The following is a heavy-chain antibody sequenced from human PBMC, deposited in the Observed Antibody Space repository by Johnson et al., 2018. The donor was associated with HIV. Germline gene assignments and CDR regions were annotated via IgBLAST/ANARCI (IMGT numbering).Heavy chain of an antibody. D-gene: IGHD3-22*01. CDR2: ISYDGSNK. J-gene: IGHJ3*02. CDR3: ARATYYYYSIGSDAFDI. Sequence: QVQLVESGGGLVKPGGSLRLSCAASGFTFSNAWMSWVRQAPGKGLEWVAVISYDGSNKYYADSVKGRFTISRDNGKNSLYLEMKSLRAEDTALYYCARATYYYYSIGSDAFDIWGQGTMVTVSS. V-gene: IGHV3-30-3*01. CDR1: GFTFSNAW.